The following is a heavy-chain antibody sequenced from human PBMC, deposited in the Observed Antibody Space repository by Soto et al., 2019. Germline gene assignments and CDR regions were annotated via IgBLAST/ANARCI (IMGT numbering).Heavy chain of an antibody. V-gene: IGHV4-31*03. Sequence: PSETLSLTCTVSGGSISSGGYYWSWIRQHPGKGLEWIGYIYYSGSTYYNPSLKSRVTISVDTSKNQFSLKLSSVTVADTAVYYCARDRLHDLYGMDVWGQGTTVTVSS. CDR3: ARDRLHDLYGMDV. CDR2: IYYSGST. J-gene: IGHJ6*02. CDR1: GGSISSGGYY. D-gene: IGHD4-4*01.